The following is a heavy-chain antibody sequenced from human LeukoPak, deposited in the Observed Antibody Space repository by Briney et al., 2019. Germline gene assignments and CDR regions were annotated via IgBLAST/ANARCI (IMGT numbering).Heavy chain of an antibody. CDR1: GYTFTSYG. J-gene: IGHJ4*02. CDR3: ARDPGGVIVTDYYFDY. V-gene: IGHV1-18*01. D-gene: IGHD3-16*02. Sequence: GASVKVSCKASGYTFTSYGISWVRQAPGQGLEWMGWISAYNGNTNYAQKLQGRVTMTTDTSTSTAYMELSSLRSEDTAVYYCARDPGGVIVTDYYFDYWGQGTLVTVSS. CDR2: ISAYNGNT.